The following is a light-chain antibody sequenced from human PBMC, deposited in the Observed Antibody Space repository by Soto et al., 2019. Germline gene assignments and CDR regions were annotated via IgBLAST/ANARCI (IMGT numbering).Light chain of an antibody. Sequence: IQFTQSPSSLSASVGDRVTITCRASQGISSYLDWYQQKPGKAPKLLIYAASTLQSGVPSRFSGSGSGTDFTLTISSLQPEDFATYYCQQLNSYPRTFGQGTKVDIK. CDR2: AAS. V-gene: IGKV1-9*01. CDR1: QGISSY. CDR3: QQLNSYPRT. J-gene: IGKJ1*01.